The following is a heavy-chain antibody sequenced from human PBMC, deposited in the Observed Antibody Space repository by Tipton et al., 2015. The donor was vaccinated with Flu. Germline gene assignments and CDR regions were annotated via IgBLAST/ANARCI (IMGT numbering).Heavy chain of an antibody. CDR1: GGSISSSSYY. J-gene: IGHJ4*02. CDR3: VRTKDGYTLSNFVY. D-gene: IGHD5-24*01. CDR2: IYHSGST. V-gene: IGHV4-39*07. Sequence: TLSLTCTVSGGSISSSSYYWGWIRQPPGKGLEWIGSIYHSGSTYYNPSLKSRVTMSVDTSKNQFSLKLTSVSAADTAVYYCVRTKDGYTLSNFVYWGQGTLVTVSS.